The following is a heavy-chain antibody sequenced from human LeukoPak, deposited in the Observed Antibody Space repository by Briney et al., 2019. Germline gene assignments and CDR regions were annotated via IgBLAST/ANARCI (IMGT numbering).Heavy chain of an antibody. CDR3: AREAQDYGGNRYFDY. Sequence: ASVKVSYKASGYTFTSYYMHWVRQAPGQGLEWMGIINPSGGSTSYAQKFQGRVTMTRDTSTSTVYMELSSLRSEDTAVYYCAREAQDYGGNRYFDYWGQGTLVTVSS. V-gene: IGHV1-46*01. D-gene: IGHD4-23*01. CDR1: GYTFTSYY. J-gene: IGHJ4*02. CDR2: INPSGGST.